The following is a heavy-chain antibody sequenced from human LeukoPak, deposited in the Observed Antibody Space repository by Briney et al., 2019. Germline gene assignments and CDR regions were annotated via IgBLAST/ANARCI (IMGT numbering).Heavy chain of an antibody. J-gene: IGHJ6*03. D-gene: IGHD4-11*01. V-gene: IGHV1-69*13. CDR2: IIPIFGTA. CDR3: ARSPYSNHEYYYYYYMDV. CDR1: GGTFSSYA. Sequence: ASVKVSCKASGGTFSSYAISWVRQAPGQGLEWMGGIIPIFGTANYAQKFQGRVTITADESTSTAYMELSSLRSEDTAVYYCARSPYSNHEYYYYYYMDVWGKGTTVTVSS.